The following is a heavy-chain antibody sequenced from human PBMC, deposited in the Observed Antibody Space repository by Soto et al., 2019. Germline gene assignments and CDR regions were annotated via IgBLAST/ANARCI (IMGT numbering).Heavy chain of an antibody. CDR1: GFTFYNYA. Sequence: EVHLLESGGGLVRPGGSLRLSCAASGFTFYNYAMNWVRQAPGKGLEWVSTISGGGDGTYYADSVKGRFTISRNNSRTPVYLQMNSLRAEDTAVYYCAKKGLGSLATYCTTGDCHYAFDVWGQGTRVTVSS. CDR2: ISGGGDGT. V-gene: IGHV3-23*01. D-gene: IGHD2-8*01. J-gene: IGHJ3*01. CDR3: AKKGLGSLATYCTTGDCHYAFDV.